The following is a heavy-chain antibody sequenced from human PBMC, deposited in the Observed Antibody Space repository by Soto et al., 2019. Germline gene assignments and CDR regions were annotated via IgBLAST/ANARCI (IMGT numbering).Heavy chain of an antibody. CDR2: MSERSGPP. D-gene: IGHD4-17*01. Sequence: HPVGSLRLSCAASGFNFRKFAMSWVRQAPGKGLEWVSGMSERSGPPLYADSVKGRFTISRDNSKSTLYLEMNNLRPEDTAVYYCAKDQDNNDYYWIFELWGRGTPVTVSS. J-gene: IGHJ2*01. V-gene: IGHV3-23*01. CDR3: AKDQDNNDYYWIFEL. CDR1: GFNFRKFA.